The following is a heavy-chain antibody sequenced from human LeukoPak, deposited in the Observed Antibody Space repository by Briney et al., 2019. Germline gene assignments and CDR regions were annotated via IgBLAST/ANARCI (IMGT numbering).Heavy chain of an antibody. D-gene: IGHD2-2*01. V-gene: IGHV3-30*03. CDR2: ISYDGSNK. CDR3: ARTPAADYGMDV. J-gene: IGHJ6*02. Sequence: GGSLRLSCAASGFTFNLYGMHWVRQAPGKGLEWVAVISYDGSNKYYADSVKGRFTISRDNSKNTLYLQMNSLRAEDTAVYYCARTPAADYGMDVWGQGTTVTVSS. CDR1: GFTFNLYG.